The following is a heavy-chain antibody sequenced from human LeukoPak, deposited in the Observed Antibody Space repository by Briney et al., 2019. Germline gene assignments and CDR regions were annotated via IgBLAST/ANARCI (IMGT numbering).Heavy chain of an antibody. J-gene: IGHJ5*02. Sequence: SETLSLTCTVSGDSISSYYWSWIRQPPGKGLEWIGYIYYSGSTNYNPSLKSRVTISVDTSKNQFSLKLSSVTAADTAVYYCVRGATRIHWFDPWGQGTLVTASS. D-gene: IGHD2-15*01. CDR3: VRGATRIHWFDP. CDR2: IYYSGST. CDR1: GDSISSYY. V-gene: IGHV4-59*01.